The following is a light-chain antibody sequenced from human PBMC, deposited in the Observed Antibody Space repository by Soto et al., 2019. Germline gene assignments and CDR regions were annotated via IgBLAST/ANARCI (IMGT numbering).Light chain of an antibody. CDR3: SSYTSSSTYV. CDR1: SSDVGGYDY. J-gene: IGLJ1*01. Sequence: QSALTQPASVSGSPEQSIAISCTGTSSDVGGYDYVSWYQQHPGKAPKVMIYDVSNRPSGVSNRFSGSKSDNTASLTISGLQAEDEADYYCSSYTSSSTYVFGTGTKVTVL. V-gene: IGLV2-14*01. CDR2: DVS.